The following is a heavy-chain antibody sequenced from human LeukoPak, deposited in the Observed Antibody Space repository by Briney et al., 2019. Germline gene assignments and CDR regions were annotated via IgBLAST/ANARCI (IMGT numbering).Heavy chain of an antibody. CDR3: ASLGSSVAAAFDI. CDR2: INHSGST. D-gene: IGHD6-19*01. Sequence: SETLSLTCAVYGGSFSGYYWSWIRQPPGKGLEWIGEINHSGSTSYNPSLKSRVTISVDTSKNQFSLKLSSVTAADTAVYYCASLGSSVAAAFDIWGQGTMVTVSS. J-gene: IGHJ3*02. CDR1: GGSFSGYY. V-gene: IGHV4-34*01.